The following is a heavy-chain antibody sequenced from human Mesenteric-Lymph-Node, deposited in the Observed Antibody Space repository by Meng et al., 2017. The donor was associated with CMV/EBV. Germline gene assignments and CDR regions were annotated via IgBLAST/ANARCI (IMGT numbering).Heavy chain of an antibody. J-gene: IGHJ4*02. V-gene: IGHV3-23*01. CDR2: IISGSGT. CDR3: AKALGSCSGSTSSSSCSYFDY. Sequence: GGSLRLSCASSGFTFSNYAMSWVRQPPGKGLEWVSGIISGSGTYYADSVKGRFTISRDNSKNTLYLQMNSLRAEDTAIYYCAKALGSCSGSTSSSSCSYFDYWGQGTLVTVSS. CDR1: GFTFSNYA. D-gene: IGHD2-15*01.